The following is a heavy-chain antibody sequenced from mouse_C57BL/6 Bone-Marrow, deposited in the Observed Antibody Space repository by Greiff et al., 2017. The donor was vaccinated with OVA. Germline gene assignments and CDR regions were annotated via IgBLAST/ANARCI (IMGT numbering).Heavy chain of an antibody. V-gene: IGHV5-12*01. D-gene: IGHD1-1*01. CDR3: ARRGTTVWYFDV. J-gene: IGHJ1*03. CDR1: GFTFSDYY. Sequence: EVQRVESGGGLVQPGGSLKLSCAASGFTFSDYYMYWVRQTPEKRLEWVAYISNGGGSPSYPDTVKGRFTISSDNAKNTLYLQMSRLKSEDTAMYYCARRGTTVWYFDVWGTGTTVTVSS. CDR2: ISNGGGSP.